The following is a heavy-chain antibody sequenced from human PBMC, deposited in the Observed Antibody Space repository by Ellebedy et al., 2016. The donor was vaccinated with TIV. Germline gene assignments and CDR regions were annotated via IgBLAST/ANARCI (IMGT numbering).Heavy chain of an antibody. V-gene: IGHV3-23*01. CDR2: VSPSGTRT. CDR3: ARGTFIPAAPFDP. J-gene: IGHJ5*02. CDR1: GFSFSSYA. Sequence: PGGSLRLSCAASGFSFSSYAMSWVRQAPGKGLEWVSTVSPSGTRTYYADSVKGRLTISRDNSKNTLFLQMNSLRAEDTAMYYCARGTFIPAAPFDPWGQGTLVTVSS. D-gene: IGHD2/OR15-2a*01.